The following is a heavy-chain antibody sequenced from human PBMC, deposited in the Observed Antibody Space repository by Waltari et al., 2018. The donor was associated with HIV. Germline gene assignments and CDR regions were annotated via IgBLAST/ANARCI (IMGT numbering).Heavy chain of an antibody. CDR3: ARKNSGSFYYFDY. CDR2: IYHSGST. J-gene: IGHJ4*02. CDR1: GYSFSSGYY. D-gene: IGHD1-26*01. Sequence: QVQLQESGPGLVKPSETLSLTCTVPGYSFSSGYYWGWTRQPPGKGLEGIGSIYHSGSTYYNPSLKSRVTISVDTSKNQFSLKLSSVTAADTAVYYCARKNSGSFYYFDYWGQGTLVTVSS. V-gene: IGHV4-38-2*02.